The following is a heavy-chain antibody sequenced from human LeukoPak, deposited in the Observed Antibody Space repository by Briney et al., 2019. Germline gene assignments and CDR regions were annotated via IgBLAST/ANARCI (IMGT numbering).Heavy chain of an antibody. CDR3: ARGGWGLGVLAAKATGFKGDYYFDY. CDR2: ISSSGSTI. J-gene: IGHJ4*02. D-gene: IGHD2-2*01. CDR1: GFTFSDYY. V-gene: IGHV3-11*04. Sequence: GGSLRLSCAASGFTFSDYYTSWIRQAPGKGLEWVSYISSSGSTIYYADSVQGRFTISRDNSKNTLYLQMNSLRAEDTAVYYCARGGWGLGVLAAKATGFKGDYYFDYWGQGTLVTVSS.